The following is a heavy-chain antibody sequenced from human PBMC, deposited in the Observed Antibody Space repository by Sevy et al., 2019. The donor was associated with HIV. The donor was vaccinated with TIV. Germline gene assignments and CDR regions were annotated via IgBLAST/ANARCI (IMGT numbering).Heavy chain of an antibody. CDR1: GGTFSSYA. CDR2: IIPIFGTA. CDR3: ARGGDSSGYPDYYYYYGMDV. Sequence: ASVKVSCKASGGTFSSYAISWVRQAPGQGLEWMGGIIPIFGTANYAQKFQGRVTITADESTSTAYMELSSLRSEDTAVYYCARGGDSSGYPDYYYYYGMDVWGQGTTVTVSS. D-gene: IGHD3-22*01. J-gene: IGHJ6*02. V-gene: IGHV1-69*13.